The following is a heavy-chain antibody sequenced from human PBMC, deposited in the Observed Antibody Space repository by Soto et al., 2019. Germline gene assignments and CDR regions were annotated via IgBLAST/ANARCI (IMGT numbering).Heavy chain of an antibody. V-gene: IGHV4-34*01. CDR1: GGSFSGYY. D-gene: IGHD2-2*01. Sequence: PSETLSLTCAVYGGSFSGYYWSWIRQPPGKGLEWIGEINHSGSTNYNPSLKSRVTISVDTSKNQFSLKLSSVTAADTAVYYCARIGRSSLYYYYMDVWGKGTTVTVSS. J-gene: IGHJ6*03. CDR3: ARIGRSSLYYYYMDV. CDR2: INHSGST.